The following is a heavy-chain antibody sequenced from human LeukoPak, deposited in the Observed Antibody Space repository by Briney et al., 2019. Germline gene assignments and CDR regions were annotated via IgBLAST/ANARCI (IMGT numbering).Heavy chain of an antibody. J-gene: IGHJ6*02. CDR1: GFTFSDYY. CDR3: ARPSYPDDYYYYYGMDV. D-gene: IGHD1-14*01. V-gene: IGHV3-11*01. CDR2: ISSSGSTI. Sequence: PGGSLRLSCAASGFTFSDYYMSWIRQAPGKGLEWVSYISSSGSTIYYADSVKGRFTISRDNAKNSLYLQMNSLRAEDTAVYYCARPSYPDDYYYYYGMDVWGQGTPVTVSS.